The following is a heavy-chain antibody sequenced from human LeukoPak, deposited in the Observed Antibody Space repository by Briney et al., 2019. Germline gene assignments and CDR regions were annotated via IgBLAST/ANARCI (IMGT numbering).Heavy chain of an antibody. Sequence: GGSLRLSCAASGFTFSSYAMSWVRQAPGKGLEWVSAVSGSGGSTYYADSVKGRFTISRDNSKNTLYLQMNSLRAEDTAVYYCAKDPRLVGATGDYWGQGTLVTVSS. CDR1: GFTFSSYA. V-gene: IGHV3-23*01. D-gene: IGHD1-26*01. CDR2: VSGSGGST. CDR3: AKDPRLVGATGDY. J-gene: IGHJ4*02.